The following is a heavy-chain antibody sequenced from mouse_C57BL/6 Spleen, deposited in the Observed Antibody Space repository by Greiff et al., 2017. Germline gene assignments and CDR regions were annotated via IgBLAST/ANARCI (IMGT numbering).Heavy chain of an antibody. V-gene: IGHV3-1*01. J-gene: IGHJ2*01. CDR1: GYSITSGYD. CDR2: ISYSGST. CDR3: ARGYDGYYVFDY. Sequence: EVKLVESGPGMVKPSQSLSLTCTVTGYSITSGYDWHWIRHFPGNKLEWMGYISYSGSTNYNPSLKSRISITHDTSKNHFFLKLNSVTTEDTATYYCARGYDGYYVFDYWGQGTTLTVSS. D-gene: IGHD2-3*01.